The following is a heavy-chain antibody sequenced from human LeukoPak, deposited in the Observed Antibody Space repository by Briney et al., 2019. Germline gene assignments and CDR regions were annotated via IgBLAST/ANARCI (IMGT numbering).Heavy chain of an antibody. D-gene: IGHD5-18*01. CDR3: ARDTAVAR. CDR2: IYYTGSA. V-gene: IGHV4-59*11. J-gene: IGHJ1*01. Sequence: PETLSLTCTVSGXSITTHYWSWIRQPPGKGLEWIGYIYYTGSASYNPSLKSRATISLDTSENQFSLKLTSVTAADTAVYYCARDTAVARWGQGTLVTVSS. CDR1: GXSITTHY.